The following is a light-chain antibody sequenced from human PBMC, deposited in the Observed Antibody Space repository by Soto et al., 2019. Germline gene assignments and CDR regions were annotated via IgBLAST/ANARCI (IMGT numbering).Light chain of an antibody. J-gene: IGLJ2*01. CDR2: EVS. Sequence: QSVLTQPASVSGSPGQSITISCTGTTSDVGTYKFVSWYQQHPGIAPKLMIYEVSERPSGVSNRFSGSKSGNTASLTISGLQAEDEADYYCCSHAGSHVIFGGGNKLTVL. CDR3: CSHAGSHVI. V-gene: IGLV2-23*02. CDR1: TSDVGTYKF.